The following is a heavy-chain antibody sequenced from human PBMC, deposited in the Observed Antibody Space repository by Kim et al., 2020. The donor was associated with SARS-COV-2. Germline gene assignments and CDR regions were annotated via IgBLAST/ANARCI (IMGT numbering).Heavy chain of an antibody. CDR2: ITKSSTTI. CDR3: VRDRMGGAFDM. Sequence: GGSLRLSCATSGFTFSAYDMNWVRQAPGKGLEWLSFITKSSTTIYYADSVEGRFTISRDNAKNSLFLQMNSLRDEDTALYYWVRDRMGGAFDMWGQGTMDTVSS. J-gene: IGHJ3*02. D-gene: IGHD3-16*01. V-gene: IGHV3-48*02. CDR1: GFTFSAYD.